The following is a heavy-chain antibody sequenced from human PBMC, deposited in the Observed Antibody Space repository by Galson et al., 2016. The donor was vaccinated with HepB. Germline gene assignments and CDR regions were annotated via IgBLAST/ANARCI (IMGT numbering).Heavy chain of an antibody. V-gene: IGHV5-51*01. D-gene: IGHD3-10*01. CDR1: GYTFTNYW. J-gene: IGHJ4*02. CDR3: ARRFTMVAPLDY. CDR2: IYPGDSDT. Sequence: QSGAEVKKPGESLKISCEASGYTFTNYWIAWVRQMPGKGLEWMGMIYPGDSDTRYSPSFQGQVPISADKSVSTAYLQWSSLKASDTAMYYCARRFTMVAPLDYWGQGTLVTVSS.